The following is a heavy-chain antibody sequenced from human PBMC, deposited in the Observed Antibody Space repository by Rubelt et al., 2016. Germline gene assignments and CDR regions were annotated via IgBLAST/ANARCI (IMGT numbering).Heavy chain of an antibody. Sequence: GGSLRLSCAASGFTFNSHGMHWVRQAPGKGLEWVAFIRYDGSNKYYPNSVKGRFTIARDNSKNTLYLQMDSLRDEDTAVYYCVRVPSTTSLSGFDFWGQGTLVTVSS. CDR1: GFTFNSHG. CDR3: VRVPSTTSLSGFDF. D-gene: IGHD2/OR15-2a*01. J-gene: IGHJ4*02. V-gene: IGHV3-33*01. CDR2: IRYDGSNK.